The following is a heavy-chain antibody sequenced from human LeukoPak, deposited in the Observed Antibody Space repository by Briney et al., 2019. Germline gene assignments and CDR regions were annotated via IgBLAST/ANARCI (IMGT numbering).Heavy chain of an antibody. J-gene: IGHJ2*01. CDR3: ARGRGTTMVRGVITNYFDL. CDR2: IIPIFGTA. Sequence: SVKVSCKASGGTFSSYAISWVRQAPGQGLEWMGGIIPIFGTANYAQKFQGRVTITADESTSTAYMELSTLRSDDTAAYYCARGRGTTMVRGVITNYFDLWGRGSLVTVSS. D-gene: IGHD3-10*01. V-gene: IGHV1-69*13. CDR1: GGTFSSYA.